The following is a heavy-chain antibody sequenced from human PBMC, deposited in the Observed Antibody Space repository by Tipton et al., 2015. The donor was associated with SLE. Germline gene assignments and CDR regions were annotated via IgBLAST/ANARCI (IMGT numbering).Heavy chain of an antibody. J-gene: IGHJ4*02. CDR3: ARGWSEVGAAPSPYGY. D-gene: IGHD1-26*01. CDR1: GGTFGSYA. Sequence: QLVQSGPEVKKPGSSVKVSCKASGGTFGSYAISWVRQAPGQGLEWMGGIIPIFGTANYAQKFQGRVTITTDESTSTAYMELSSLISEDTAVYYCARGWSEVGAAPSPYGYWGQGTLVTVSS. V-gene: IGHV1-69*05. CDR2: IIPIFGTA.